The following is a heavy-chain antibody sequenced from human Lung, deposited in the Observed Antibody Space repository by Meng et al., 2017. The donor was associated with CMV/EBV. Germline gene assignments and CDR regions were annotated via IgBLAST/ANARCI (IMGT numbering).Heavy chain of an antibody. V-gene: IGHV4-4*02. CDR1: GDSLTNHNW. D-gene: IGHD3-10*01. J-gene: IGHJ1*01. CDR3: LRRSGGSV. CDR2: IPHRGSS. Sequence: VRLRESGPALSKPSEPLSLTCAVSGDSLTNHNWLAWVRQPPGKGLEWIGEIPHRGSSAYNPSLKSRVSMSIDKSKNQFSLKLTSVTAADTAVYHCLRRSGGSVWGQGTLVTVSS.